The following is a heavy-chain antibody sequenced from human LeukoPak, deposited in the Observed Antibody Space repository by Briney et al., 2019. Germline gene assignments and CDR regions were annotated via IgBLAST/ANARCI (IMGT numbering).Heavy chain of an antibody. D-gene: IGHD3-9*01. CDR2: IYPGDSDT. CDR3: ARRSDDILTGPSDYFDY. J-gene: IGHJ4*02. V-gene: IGHV5-51*01. CDR1: GYSFTTYW. Sequence: GESLKISCKASGYSFTTYWIGWVRQMPGKGLEWMGIIYPGDSDTRYSPSFQGQVTISADKSISTAFLQWSSLKASDTAMYCCARRSDDILTGPSDYFDYWGQGTLVTVSS.